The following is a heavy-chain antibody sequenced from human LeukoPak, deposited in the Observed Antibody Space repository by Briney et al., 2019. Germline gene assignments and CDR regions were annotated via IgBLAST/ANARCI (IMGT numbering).Heavy chain of an antibody. V-gene: IGHV4-61*02. CDR1: GDSISSGSHY. CDR2: IYTSGST. Sequence: TSETLSLTCTVSGDSISSGSHYWSWIRQPAGKGLEWIGRIYTSGSTNYNPSLKSRVTISVDTSKNQFSLKLSSVTAADTAVYYCAREGVQYLDYYYYYYMDVWGKGTMVTISS. D-gene: IGHD3-9*01. J-gene: IGHJ6*03. CDR3: AREGVQYLDYYYYYYMDV.